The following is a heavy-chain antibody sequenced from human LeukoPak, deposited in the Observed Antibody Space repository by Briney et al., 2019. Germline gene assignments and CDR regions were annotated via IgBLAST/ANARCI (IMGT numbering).Heavy chain of an antibody. J-gene: IGHJ4*02. CDR1: GYTFTDYY. Sequence: GASVKVSCKASGYTFTDYYMHWVRQAPGQGLEWMGWINPNSCGTNFAQKFQGRVAMTRDTSISTAYMELGSLRSDDTAVYYCARARWQLVPYFDSWGQGTLVTVSS. D-gene: IGHD6-6*01. V-gene: IGHV1-2*02. CDR2: INPNSCGT. CDR3: ARARWQLVPYFDS.